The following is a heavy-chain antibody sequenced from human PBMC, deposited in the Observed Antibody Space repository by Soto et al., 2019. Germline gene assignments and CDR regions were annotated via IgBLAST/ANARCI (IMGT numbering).Heavy chain of an antibody. CDR3: ARVFVDWLDP. D-gene: IGHD3-9*01. Sequence: QVQLVESGGGLVKPGGSLRLSCAASGFTFSDYYMSWIRQAPGKGLEWISYISSGGDHTTYADSLRGRFTISRDNANNSLYLQMNSLRAEDTAIYYCARVFVDWLDPWGKGTLVTVSA. V-gene: IGHV3-11*06. CDR2: ISSGGDHT. J-gene: IGHJ5*02. CDR1: GFTFSDYY.